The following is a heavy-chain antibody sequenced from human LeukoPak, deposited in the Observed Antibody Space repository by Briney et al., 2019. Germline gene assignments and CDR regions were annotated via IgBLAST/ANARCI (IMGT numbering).Heavy chain of an antibody. J-gene: IGHJ5*02. CDR2: IYYSGST. V-gene: IGHV4-39*01. D-gene: IGHD2-2*01. CDR3: ARNTIVVVPAANNWFDP. CDR1: GGSISSSSYY. Sequence: SETLSLTCTVSGGSISSSSYYWGWIRQPPGKGLEWIGSIYYSGSTYYNPSLKSRVTISVDTSKNQFSLKLSSVTAADTAVYYCARNTIVVVPAANNWFDPWGRGTLVTVSS.